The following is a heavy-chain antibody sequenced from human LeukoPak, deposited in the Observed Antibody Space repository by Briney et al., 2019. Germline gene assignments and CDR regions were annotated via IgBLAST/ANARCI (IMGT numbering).Heavy chain of an antibody. CDR3: AKDGNYYGSGSYDY. CDR2: IRGSGGST. J-gene: IGHJ4*02. D-gene: IGHD3-10*01. V-gene: IGHV3-23*01. CDR1: GFTFSSYA. Sequence: GGCLRLSCAASGFTFSSYAMSWVRQAPGKGLEWVSTIRGSGGSTNYADSVKGRIIISRDNSKNTLYLQVNSLSAEDTAVYYCAKDGNYYGSGSYDYWGQGTLVTVSS.